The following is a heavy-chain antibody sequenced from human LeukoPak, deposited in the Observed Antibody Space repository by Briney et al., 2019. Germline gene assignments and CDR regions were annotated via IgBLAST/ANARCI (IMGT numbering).Heavy chain of an antibody. D-gene: IGHD3-22*01. Sequence: SVKVSCKASGGTFGHYGINWVRQAPGQGLEWMGWIMPTFGTANNARRFQGRVTITTGESSNTVYMELNSLTSEDTAVYFCASPVNYYDSSGYYPCAYWGQGTLVTVSS. CDR1: GGTFGHYG. CDR2: IMPTFGTA. J-gene: IGHJ4*02. V-gene: IGHV1-69*05. CDR3: ASPVNYYDSSGYYPCAY.